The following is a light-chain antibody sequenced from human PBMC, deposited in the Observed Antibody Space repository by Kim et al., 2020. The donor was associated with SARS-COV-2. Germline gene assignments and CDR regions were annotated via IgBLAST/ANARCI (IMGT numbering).Light chain of an antibody. V-gene: IGLV3-19*01. J-gene: IGLJ3*02. CDR3: QSRDSGGRVM. Sequence: SSELTQDPVVSVALGQTVRITCQGDSLRSYYATWYQQKPRQAPVLVIYGRNNRPSGIPDRFSASASGNTASLNISGTQAEDEADFYCQSRDSGGRVMFGGGTKLTVL. CDR2: GRN. CDR1: SLRSYY.